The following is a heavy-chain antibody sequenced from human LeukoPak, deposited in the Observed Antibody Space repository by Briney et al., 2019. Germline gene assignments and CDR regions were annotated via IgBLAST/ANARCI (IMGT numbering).Heavy chain of an antibody. CDR2: IYYSGNT. CDR1: GGSISSSGYY. D-gene: IGHD6-13*01. J-gene: IGHJ3*02. CDR3: AREGIAAAGGAFDI. Sequence: PSETLSLTCSVSGGSISSSGYYWGWIRQPPGKDLEWIGSIYYSGNTFYIPSLKSRLTISLDTSKNQFSLKLSSVTAADTAVYYCAREGIAAAGGAFDIWGQGTMVTVSS. V-gene: IGHV4-39*07.